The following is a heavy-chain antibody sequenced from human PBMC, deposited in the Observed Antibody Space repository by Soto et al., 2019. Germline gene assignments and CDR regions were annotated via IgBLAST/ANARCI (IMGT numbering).Heavy chain of an antibody. D-gene: IGHD5-12*01. CDR1: GYTFTGYY. Sequence: GASVKVSCKASGYTFTGYYMHWVRQAPGQGLEWMGWINPNSGGTNYAQKFQGWVTMTRDTSISTAYMELSRLRSDDTAVYYCARVFLDVVARTAGVGYYYYGMDVWGQGTTVTVSS. CDR3: ARVFLDVVARTAGVGYYYYGMDV. V-gene: IGHV1-2*04. CDR2: INPNSGGT. J-gene: IGHJ6*02.